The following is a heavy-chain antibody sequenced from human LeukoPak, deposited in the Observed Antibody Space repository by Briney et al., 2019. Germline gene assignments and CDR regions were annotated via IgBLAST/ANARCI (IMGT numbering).Heavy chain of an antibody. Sequence: GGSLRLSCAASGFTFSSYWMTWVRQAPGKGLEWVANIKQDGSEKYYVDSVKGRFTISRDNAKNSLYLQMNSLRAEDTAVYYCARDLGGYTWDWFDPWGQGTLVTVSS. V-gene: IGHV3-7*01. D-gene: IGHD3-22*01. CDR1: GFTFSSYW. CDR3: ARDLGGYTWDWFDP. CDR2: IKQDGSEK. J-gene: IGHJ5*02.